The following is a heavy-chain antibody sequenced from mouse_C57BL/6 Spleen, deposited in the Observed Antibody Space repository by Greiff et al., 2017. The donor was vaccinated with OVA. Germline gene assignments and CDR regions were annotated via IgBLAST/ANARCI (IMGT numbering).Heavy chain of an antibody. D-gene: IGHD1-1*01. J-gene: IGHJ2*01. CDR3: ARGKDYGSSWDY. CDR2: IDPSDSYT. Sequence: VQLQQSGAELVMPGASVKLSCKASGYTFTSYWMHWVKQRPGQGLEWIGEIDPSDSYTNYNQKFKGKATLTVDKSSSTAYMQLSSLTSEASAVYYCARGKDYGSSWDYWGQGTTLTVSS. CDR1: GYTFTSYW. V-gene: IGHV1-69*01.